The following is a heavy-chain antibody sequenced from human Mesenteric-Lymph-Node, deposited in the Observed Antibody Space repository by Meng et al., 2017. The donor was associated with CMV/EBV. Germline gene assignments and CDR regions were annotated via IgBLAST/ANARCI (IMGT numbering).Heavy chain of an antibody. V-gene: IGHV4-34*01. CDR3: ARHQRWLKSEGGFNY. D-gene: IGHD4-23*01. J-gene: IGHJ4*02. Sequence: QGPLQQCGAGLLKPPAALSLTCAVLGGSFIGYYWSLIRQPPGKGLEWIGEINHSGSTNYNPSLKSRVTISVDTSKNQFSLKLSSVTAADTAVYYCARHQRWLKSEGGFNYWGQGTLVTVSS. CDR1: GGSFIGYY. CDR2: INHSGST.